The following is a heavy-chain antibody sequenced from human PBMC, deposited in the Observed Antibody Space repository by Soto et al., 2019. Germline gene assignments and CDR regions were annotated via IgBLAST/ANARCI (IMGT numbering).Heavy chain of an antibody. CDR1: GFTFISYA. J-gene: IGHJ4*02. Sequence: GGSLRLSCSASGFTFISYAMHWVRKAPGRGLEYVSSISINGGSTHYADSVKGRFTISRDNSRNTQYLQMSSLRADDTAVYYCVKGEFYYDSSAYYPFDSWGQGTLVTVSS. D-gene: IGHD3-22*01. CDR2: ISINGGST. V-gene: IGHV3-64D*06. CDR3: VKGEFYYDSSAYYPFDS.